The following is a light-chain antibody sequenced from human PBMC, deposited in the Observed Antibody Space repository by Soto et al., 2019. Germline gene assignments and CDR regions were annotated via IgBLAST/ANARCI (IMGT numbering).Light chain of an antibody. J-gene: IGKJ1*01. CDR2: AAS. V-gene: IGKV1-39*01. Sequence: EIQMTQSPSSLSASVGDRVTITCGASQSISSYLNWYQQKPGKAPKLLIFAASSLQSGVPSRFSGSRSGPDFTLTISSLQPEDFATYYCQQSYSSPPTFGQGTKVDI. CDR3: QQSYSSPPT. CDR1: QSISSY.